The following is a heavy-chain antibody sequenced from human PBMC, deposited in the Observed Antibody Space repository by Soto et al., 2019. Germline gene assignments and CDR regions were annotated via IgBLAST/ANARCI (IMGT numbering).Heavy chain of an antibody. V-gene: IGHV4-59*01. CDR1: GGSISSYY. J-gene: IGHJ6*02. CDR2: IYYSGST. D-gene: IGHD2-2*01. Sequence: SETLYLTCTVSGGSISSYYWSWIRQPPGKGLEWIGYIYYSGSTNYNPSLKSRVTISVDTSKNQFSLKLSSVTAADTAVYYCARDIPVDVVVPAATRGYGMDVWGQGTTVTVSS. CDR3: ARDIPVDVVVPAATRGYGMDV.